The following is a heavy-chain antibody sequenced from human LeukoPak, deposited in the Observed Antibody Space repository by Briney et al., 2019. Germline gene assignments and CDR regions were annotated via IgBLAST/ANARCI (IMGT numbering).Heavy chain of an antibody. CDR3: VREREGSNSEH. CDR1: GFTVSNNR. D-gene: IGHD1-26*01. CDR2: IYSDGNT. Sequence: GGSLRLSCVASGFTVSNNRLSWVRQAPGMGLEWVSTIYSDGNTYYPDSVKGRFTISRDGSKNTLYLQLNSLRTEDTAIYYCVREREGSNSEHWGQGTLVTVSS. V-gene: IGHV3-53*01. J-gene: IGHJ1*01.